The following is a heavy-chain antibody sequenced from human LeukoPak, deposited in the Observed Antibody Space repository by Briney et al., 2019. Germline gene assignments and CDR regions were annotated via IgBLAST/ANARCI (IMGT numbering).Heavy chain of an antibody. CDR1: GFTFSHHS. D-gene: IGHD2/OR15-2a*01. V-gene: IGHV3-23*01. J-gene: IGHJ5*02. CDR2: ITASGGDT. CDR3: ARRVFQGFSSFPSSPPFSDA. Sequence: GGSLRLSCVASGFTFSHHSISWVRQAPGKGLEWVSAITASGGDTFYAESVEGRFSVSRDDSKSTVFLQMSSLTADDTGIYFCARRVFQGFSSFPSSPPFSDAGGGGTGV.